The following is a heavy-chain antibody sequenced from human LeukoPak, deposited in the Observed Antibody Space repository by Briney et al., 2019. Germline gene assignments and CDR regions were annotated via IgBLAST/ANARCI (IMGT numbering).Heavy chain of an antibody. D-gene: IGHD2-8*01. CDR1: GYTFTGYY. Sequence: ASVKVSCKASGYTFTGYYMHWVRQAPGQGLEWMGWINPNSGGTNYAQKFQGRVTMTRDTSISTAYMELSRLRSDGTAVYYCARDRIVLMVYAIQDYYYYGMDVWGQGTTVTVSS. CDR3: ARDRIVLMVYAIQDYYYYGMDV. J-gene: IGHJ6*02. V-gene: IGHV1-2*02. CDR2: INPNSGGT.